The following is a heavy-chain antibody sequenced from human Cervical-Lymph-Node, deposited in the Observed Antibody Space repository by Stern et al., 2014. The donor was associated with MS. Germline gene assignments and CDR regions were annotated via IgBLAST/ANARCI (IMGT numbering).Heavy chain of an antibody. J-gene: IGHJ5*02. CDR3: AKGGIYCSGGSCFGDWFDP. Sequence: EVQLLESGGGLVQPGGSLRLSCAASGFTFSSYAMSWVRQAPGKGLEWVSAISGSGGSTYYAASVKGRFTISRDNSKNTLYLQMNSLRAEDTAVYYCAKGGIYCSGGSCFGDWFDPWGQGTLVTVSS. V-gene: IGHV3-23*01. CDR2: ISGSGGST. D-gene: IGHD2-15*01. CDR1: GFTFSSYA.